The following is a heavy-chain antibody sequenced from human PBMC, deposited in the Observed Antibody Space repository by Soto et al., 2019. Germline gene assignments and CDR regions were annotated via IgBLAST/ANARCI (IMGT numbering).Heavy chain of an antibody. V-gene: IGHV4-31*03. Sequence: SETLSLTCTVSGGSISSGGHYWNWIRQHPGRGLEWIGYIYSSGSTYYNPSLHSRVTISVDTSKNQFSLRLTSVTAADTAVYYCARERWLQSFFDFWGQGTLVTVS. D-gene: IGHD5-12*01. CDR1: GGSISSGGHY. CDR2: IYSSGST. J-gene: IGHJ4*02. CDR3: ARERWLQSFFDF.